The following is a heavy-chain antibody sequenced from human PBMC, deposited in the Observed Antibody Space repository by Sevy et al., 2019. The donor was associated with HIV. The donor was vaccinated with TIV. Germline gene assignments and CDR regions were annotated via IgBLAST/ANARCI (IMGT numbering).Heavy chain of an antibody. CDR1: GFTFSSYA. V-gene: IGHV3-23*01. CDR2: ISGSGGST. J-gene: IGHJ4*02. Sequence: GGSLRLSCAASGFTFSSYAMSWVRQAPGKGLEWVSAISGSGGSTYYADSVKGRFTISRDNSKNTLYLKMNSLGAEDTAVYYCAKEENYGSGSAYYWGQGTLVTVSS. D-gene: IGHD3-10*01. CDR3: AKEENYGSGSAYY.